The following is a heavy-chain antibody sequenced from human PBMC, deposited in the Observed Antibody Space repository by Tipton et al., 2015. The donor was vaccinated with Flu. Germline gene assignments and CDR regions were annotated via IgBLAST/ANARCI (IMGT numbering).Heavy chain of an antibody. CDR3: ARELVPLSMVRGVIDVYTYHGMDL. CDR1: EHDFTDSF. D-gene: IGHD3-10*01. Sequence: QSGAEVKRPGASVKVSCKTSEHDFTDSFIYWVRQAPGQGLEWMGMIGPKDGATTYPQKFQDRLLLTRDTSVKTVYMELSRLASEDTAVYFCARELVPLSMVRGVIDVYTYHGMDLWGQGTTVTVSS. V-gene: IGHV1-2*02. CDR2: IGPKDGAT. J-gene: IGHJ6*02.